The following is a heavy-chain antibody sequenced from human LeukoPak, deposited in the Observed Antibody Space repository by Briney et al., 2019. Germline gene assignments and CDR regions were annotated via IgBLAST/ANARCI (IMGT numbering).Heavy chain of an antibody. J-gene: IGHJ4*02. CDR1: GYTFHSYW. V-gene: IGHV5-51*01. Sequence: GESLKISCKGSGYTFHSYWIAWVRQMPGKGLEWMGIIYPGDSDTRYSPSFQGQVTISADKSIRTAYLQWSSLKASDTAMYYCARGDLTYYYDSSARGVDYWGQGTLVTVSS. CDR3: ARGDLTYYYDSSARGVDY. CDR2: IYPGDSDT. D-gene: IGHD3-22*01.